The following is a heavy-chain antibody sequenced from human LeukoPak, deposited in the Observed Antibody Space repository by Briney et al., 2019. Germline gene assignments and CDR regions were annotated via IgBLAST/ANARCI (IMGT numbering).Heavy chain of an antibody. CDR3: ARGSPDYYGSGNYGMDV. Sequence: PGGSLRLSCAASGFTFSSDAMAWVRQAPGKGLEWLSSITGSGDATYYADYVKGRFTISRDNSKNTLYLQMNSLRAEDTAVYYCARGSPDYYGSGNYGMDVWGQGTTVTVSS. D-gene: IGHD3-10*01. V-gene: IGHV3-23*01. J-gene: IGHJ6*02. CDR1: GFTFSSDA. CDR2: ITGSGDAT.